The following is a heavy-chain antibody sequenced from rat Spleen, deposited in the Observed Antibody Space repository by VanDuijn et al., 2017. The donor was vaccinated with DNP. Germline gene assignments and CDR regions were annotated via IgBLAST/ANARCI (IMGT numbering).Heavy chain of an antibody. Sequence: QVQLQQSGSVLPSPGSSGRLSCKASGYTFSSYYLGWIKWTAGQGLEYLGSIYSGSGVTNYNEKFKAKATLTVDESSSTAFMQLSGLTPDDSAVYYCARWNDGLDYWGQGVMVTVSS. V-gene: IGHV1-43*01. J-gene: IGHJ2*01. CDR1: GYTFSSYY. CDR2: IYSGSGVT. CDR3: ARWNDGLDY. D-gene: IGHD1-12*02.